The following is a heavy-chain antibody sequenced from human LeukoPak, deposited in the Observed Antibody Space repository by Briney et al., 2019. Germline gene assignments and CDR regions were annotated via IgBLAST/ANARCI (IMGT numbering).Heavy chain of an antibody. CDR1: GFTFSSYG. CDR3: AKDRTLLWFGGPSDY. CDR2: ISYDGSNK. V-gene: IGHV3-30*18. D-gene: IGHD3-10*01. J-gene: IGHJ4*02. Sequence: GRSLRLSCAASGFTFSSYGMHWVRQAPGKGLEWVAVISYDGSNKYYADSVKGRFTISRDNSKNTLYLQMNSLRAEDTAVYYCAKDRTLLWFGGPSDYWGQGTLVTVSS.